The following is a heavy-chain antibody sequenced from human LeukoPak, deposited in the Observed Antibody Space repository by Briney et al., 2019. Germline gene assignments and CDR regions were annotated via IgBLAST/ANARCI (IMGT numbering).Heavy chain of an antibody. CDR1: GDIVSSKSAA. CDR2: TYYKSKWYN. Sequence: SQTLSLTCALCGDIVSSKSAAGSWARQSRSRGLEWMGRTYYKSKWYNDYAVSVKSRITINPDTSKNQFSLQLNSVTPEDTAVYYCARDPTVAGLFDYWGQGTLVTVSS. V-gene: IGHV6-1*01. D-gene: IGHD6-19*01. J-gene: IGHJ4*02. CDR3: ARDPTVAGLFDY.